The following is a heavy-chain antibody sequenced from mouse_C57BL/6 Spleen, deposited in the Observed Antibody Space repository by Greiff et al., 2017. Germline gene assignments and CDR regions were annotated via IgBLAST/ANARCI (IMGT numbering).Heavy chain of an antibody. V-gene: IGHV1-4*01. CDR1: GYTFTSYT. CDR3: ARDTVEATDFDV. D-gene: IGHD1-1*01. J-gene: IGHJ1*03. Sequence: QVQLKESGAELARPGASVKMSCKASGYTFTSYTMHWVKQRPGQGLEWIGYINPSSGYTKYNQKFKDKATLTADKSSSTAYMQLSSLTSEDSAVYYCARDTVEATDFDVWGTGTTVTVSS. CDR2: INPSSGYT.